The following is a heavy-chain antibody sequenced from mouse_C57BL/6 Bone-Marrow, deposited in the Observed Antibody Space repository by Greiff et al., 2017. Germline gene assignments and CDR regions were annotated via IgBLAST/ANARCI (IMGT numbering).Heavy chain of an antibody. D-gene: IGHD2-1*01. CDR3: TNGNYQDY. V-gene: IGHV14-4*01. CDR2: IDPENGDT. Sequence: VQLQQSGAELVRPGASVKLSCTASGFNIKDDYMHWVKQRPEQGLEWIGWIDPENGDTEYASKFQGKATITADTSSNTAYLQLSSLTSEDTAVYYCTNGNYQDYWGQGTTLTGSS. CDR1: GFNIKDDY. J-gene: IGHJ2*01.